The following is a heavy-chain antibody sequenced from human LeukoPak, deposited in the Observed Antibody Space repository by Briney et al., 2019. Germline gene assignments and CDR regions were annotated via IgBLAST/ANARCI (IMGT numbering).Heavy chain of an antibody. CDR3: ARGKLGMEAFDI. V-gene: IGHV4-59*01. CDR2: IYYSGST. Sequence: PSETLSLTCTVSGGSISSFYWGWIRQPPGKGLEWIGYIYYSGSTNYNPSLKSRVTISVDTSKNQFSLKLSSVTAADTAVYYCARGKLGMEAFDIWGQGTMVTVSS. J-gene: IGHJ3*02. CDR1: GGSISSFY. D-gene: IGHD7-27*01.